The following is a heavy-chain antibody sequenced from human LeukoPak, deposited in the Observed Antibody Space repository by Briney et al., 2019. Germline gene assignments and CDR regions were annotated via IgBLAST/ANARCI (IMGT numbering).Heavy chain of an antibody. CDR2: ISSSSSYI. D-gene: IGHD1-26*01. J-gene: IGHJ4*02. CDR1: GFTFSSYS. Sequence: PGGSLRLSCAASGFTFSSYSMNWVRQAPGKGLEWVSSISSSSSYIYYADSVKGRFTISRDNAKNSLYLQMNSLRAEDTAVYYCARAVMSGSHVPLYYFDYWGQGTLVTVSS. CDR3: ARAVMSGSHVPLYYFDY. V-gene: IGHV3-21*01.